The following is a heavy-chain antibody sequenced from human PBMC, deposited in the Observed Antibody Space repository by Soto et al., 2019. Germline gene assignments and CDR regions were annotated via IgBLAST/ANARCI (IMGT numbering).Heavy chain of an antibody. J-gene: IGHJ4*02. V-gene: IGHV3-21*04. CDR1: GVSVSSYG. CDR2: ISSSSSYI. Sequence: PGGSMRLGCAACGVSVSSYGVNWVRQDPGKGLEWVSSISSSSSYIYYADSVKGRFTISRDNAKNSLYLQMNSLRAEDTAVYYCSKDQRDYSSWGSYFGYSAQGTLVTVSS. CDR3: SKDQRDYSSWGSYFGY. D-gene: IGHD3-10*01.